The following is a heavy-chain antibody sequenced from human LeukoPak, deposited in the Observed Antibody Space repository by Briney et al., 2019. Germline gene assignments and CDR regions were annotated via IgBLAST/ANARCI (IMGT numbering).Heavy chain of an antibody. J-gene: IGHJ4*02. V-gene: IGHV5-51*01. D-gene: IGHD6-13*01. CDR2: IDPDYFDT. CDR1: GNSFASYW. CDR3: ARRIAGSGSDY. Sequence: GESLKIYCKGSGNSFASYWIGCVRQIHGKDLGWMGIIDPDYFDTRYSPSFQGQVTITADKSISTAYLQGNSLKASDTAMYFCARRIAGSGSDYWGQGTLVTVSS.